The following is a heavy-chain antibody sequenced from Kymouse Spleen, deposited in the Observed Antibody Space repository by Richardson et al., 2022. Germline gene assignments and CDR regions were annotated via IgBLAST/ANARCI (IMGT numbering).Heavy chain of an antibody. J-gene: IGHJ6*02. V-gene: IGHV3-30*18. CDR2: ISYDGSNK. D-gene: IGHD3-9*01. CDR1: GFTFSSYG. Sequence: QVQLVESGGGVVQPGRSLRLSCAASGFTFSSYGMHWVRQAPGKGLEWVAVISYDGSNKYYADSVKGRFTISRDNSKNTLYLQMNSLRAEDTAVYYCAKGYDTMGQGTTVTVSS.